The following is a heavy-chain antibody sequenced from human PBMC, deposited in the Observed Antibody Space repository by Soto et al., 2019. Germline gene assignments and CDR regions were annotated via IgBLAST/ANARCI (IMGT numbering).Heavy chain of an antibody. CDR3: ATEGNSGTYLISTMDV. V-gene: IGHV1-24*01. CDR2: FDPEDGET. Sequence: ASVKVSCKVSGYTLTELSMHWVRQAPGKGLEWMGGFDPEDGETIYAQNFLGRVTMTEDTSTDTAYMELSSQRSEDTAVYYCATEGNSGTYLISTMDVWGQVTTVTVS. J-gene: IGHJ6*02. D-gene: IGHD1-26*01. CDR1: GYTLTELS.